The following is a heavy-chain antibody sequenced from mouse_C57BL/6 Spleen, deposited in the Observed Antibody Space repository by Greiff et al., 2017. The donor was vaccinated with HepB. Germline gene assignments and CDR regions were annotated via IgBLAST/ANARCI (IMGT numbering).Heavy chain of an antibody. CDR3: ARTGYLCGSGPMDY. CDR2: ISSGSSTI. CDR1: GFTFSDYG. Sequence: EVMLVESGGGLVKPGGSLKLSCAASGFTFSDYGMHWVRQAPEKGLEWVAYISSGSSTIYYADTVKGRFTISRDNAKNTLFLQMTSLRSEDTAMYYCARTGYLCGSGPMDYWGQGTSVTVSS. J-gene: IGHJ4*01. V-gene: IGHV5-17*01. D-gene: IGHD1-1*01.